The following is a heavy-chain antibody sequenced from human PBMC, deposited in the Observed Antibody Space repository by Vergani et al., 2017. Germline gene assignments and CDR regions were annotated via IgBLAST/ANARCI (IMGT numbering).Heavy chain of an antibody. Sequence: QVQLVQSGAEVKKPGASVKVSCKASGYTFTSYYMHWVRQAPGQGLEWMGWISAYNGNTNYAQKLQGRVTMTTDTSTSTAYMELRSLRSDDTAVYYCARDRPWYDILTGYSYYYYYMDVWGKGTTVTVSS. CDR3: ARDRPWYDILTGYSYYYYYMDV. CDR1: GYTFTSYY. V-gene: IGHV1-18*04. D-gene: IGHD3-9*01. CDR2: ISAYNGNT. J-gene: IGHJ6*03.